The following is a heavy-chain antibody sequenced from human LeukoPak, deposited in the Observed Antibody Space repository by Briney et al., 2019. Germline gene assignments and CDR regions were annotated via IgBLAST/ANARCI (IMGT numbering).Heavy chain of an antibody. J-gene: IGHJ6*02. CDR2: ISWNSGSI. CDR3: AKGQGAPYYYGMDV. CDR1: GFTFDDYA. D-gene: IGHD1-26*01. V-gene: IGHV3-9*01. Sequence: QSGGSLRLSCAASGFTFDDYAMHWVRQAPGKGLEWVSGISWNSGSIGYADSVKGRFTISRDNAKNSLYLQMNSLRVEDTALYYCAKGQGAPYYYGMDVWGQGTTVTVSS.